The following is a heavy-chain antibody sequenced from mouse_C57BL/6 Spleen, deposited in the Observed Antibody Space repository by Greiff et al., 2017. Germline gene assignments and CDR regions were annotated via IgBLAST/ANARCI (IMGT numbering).Heavy chain of an antibody. V-gene: IGHV1-82*01. Sequence: QVQLKQSGPELVKPGASVKISCKASGYAFSSSWMNWVQQRPGKGLEWIGRIYPGDGDTNYNGKFKGKATLTADKSSSTAYMQLSSLTSEDSAVYFCARRGYYYGSSPLAYWGQGTLVTVSA. J-gene: IGHJ3*01. CDR2: IYPGDGDT. D-gene: IGHD1-1*01. CDR1: GYAFSSSW. CDR3: ARRGYYYGSSPLAY.